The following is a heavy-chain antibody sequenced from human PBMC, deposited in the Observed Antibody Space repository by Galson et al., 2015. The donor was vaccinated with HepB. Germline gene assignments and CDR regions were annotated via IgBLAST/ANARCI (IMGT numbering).Heavy chain of an antibody. CDR2: VYHSGTA. D-gene: IGHD3-16*01. J-gene: IGHJ6*03. V-gene: IGHV4-4*02. CDR3: ARVGGDLLQGRGYYYYMDV. CDR1: GDSITSGHW. Sequence: LSLTCAVSGDSITSGHWWSWVRQSPRKGLEWIGEVYHSGTANYNPSLQSRVAISVDKSKNEFTLNVRPVTAADTAVYYCARVGGDLLQGRGYYYYMDVWGNGITVTVSS.